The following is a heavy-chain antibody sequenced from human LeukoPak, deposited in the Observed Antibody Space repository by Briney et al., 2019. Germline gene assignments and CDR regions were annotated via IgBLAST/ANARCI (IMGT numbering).Heavy chain of an antibody. V-gene: IGHV5-51*01. D-gene: IGHD2-2*01. CDR1: GYSFTSYW. CDR3: ARHLGYCSSTSCYSYCDY. Sequence: GESLKISCKGSGYSFTSYWIGWVRQMRGKGLEWMGFIYPGDSDTRYSPSFQGQVTISADKSISTAYLQWSSLKASDTAMYYCARHLGYCSSTSCYSYCDYWGQGTLVTVAS. CDR2: IYPGDSDT. J-gene: IGHJ4*02.